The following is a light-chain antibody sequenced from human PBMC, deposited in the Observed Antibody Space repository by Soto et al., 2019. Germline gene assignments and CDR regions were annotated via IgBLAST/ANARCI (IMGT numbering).Light chain of an antibody. CDR3: QSYDNSLSAWV. Sequence: QPVLTQPPSVSGAPGQGVTISCTGSSSNIGTDYDVHWYQQLPGAAPKLLISANFNRPSGVPDRFSGSKSGASASLAITGLQAEDEADYYCQSYDNSLSAWVFGGGTKLTVL. J-gene: IGLJ3*02. CDR1: SSNIGTDYD. CDR2: ANF. V-gene: IGLV1-40*01.